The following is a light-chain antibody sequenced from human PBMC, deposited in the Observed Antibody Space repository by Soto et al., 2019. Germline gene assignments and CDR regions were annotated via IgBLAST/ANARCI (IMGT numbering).Light chain of an antibody. V-gene: IGLV2-14*03. Sequence: QSALNQPASVSGPPGQSITISCTGTSSDVGGYNYVSWYQHHPGKAPKLIIYDVSNRPSGVSNRFSGSKSGNTASLSISGLQVEDEANYYCSSFASSRTEVFGTGPKVPVL. J-gene: IGLJ1*01. CDR3: SSFASSRTEV. CDR2: DVS. CDR1: SSDVGGYNY.